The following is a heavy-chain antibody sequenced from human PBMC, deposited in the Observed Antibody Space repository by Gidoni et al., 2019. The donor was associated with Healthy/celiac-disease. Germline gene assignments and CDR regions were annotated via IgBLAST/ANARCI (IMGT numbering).Heavy chain of an antibody. D-gene: IGHD3-3*02. V-gene: IGHV4-59*01. J-gene: IGHJ6*03. CDR2: IYYSGST. CDR3: ARGHFWSGYVYYYYMDV. CDR1: GCSISSYY. Sequence: QVQLQESGPGLVKPSETLSLTCTVSGCSISSYYWSWIRQPPGKGLEWIGYIYYSGSTNYNPSLKSRVTISVDTSKNQFSLKLSSVTAADTAVYYCARGHFWSGYVYYYYMDVWGKGTTVTVSS.